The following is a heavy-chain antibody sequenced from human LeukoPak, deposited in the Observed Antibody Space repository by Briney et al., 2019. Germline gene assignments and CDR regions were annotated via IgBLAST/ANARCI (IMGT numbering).Heavy chain of an antibody. CDR2: ISAYNGNT. V-gene: IGHV1-18*01. Sequence: ASVKVSRKASGYTFTSYGISWVRQAPGQGLEWMGWISAYNGNTNYAQKLQGRVTMTTDTSTSTAYMELRSPRSDDTAVYYCARGLLSLELPGYWGQGTLVTVSS. CDR1: GYTFTSYG. D-gene: IGHD1-7*01. J-gene: IGHJ4*02. CDR3: ARGLLSLELPGY.